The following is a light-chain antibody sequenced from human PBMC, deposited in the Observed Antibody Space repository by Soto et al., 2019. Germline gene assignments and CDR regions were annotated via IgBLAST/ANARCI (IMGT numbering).Light chain of an antibody. V-gene: IGKV3-20*01. CDR1: QSVSSY. Sequence: IVLTQSPATLSFSPCERATLSCRASQSVSSYLAWYQQKPGQAPRLLIYGASSRATGIPDRFSGSGSGTDFTLTISRLEPEDFAVYYCQQYGSSLWTFGQGTKVDIK. CDR2: GAS. CDR3: QQYGSSLWT. J-gene: IGKJ1*01.